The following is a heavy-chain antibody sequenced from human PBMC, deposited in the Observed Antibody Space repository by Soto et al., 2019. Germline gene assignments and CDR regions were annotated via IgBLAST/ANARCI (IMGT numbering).Heavy chain of an antibody. V-gene: IGHV4-39*01. CDR1: GGSISSSSYY. CDR2: IYYSGST. Sequence: QLQLQESGPGLVKPSETLSLTCTVSGGSISSSSYYWGWIRQPPGKGLEWIGSIYYSGSTYYNPSLTSRVTISVDTSKNQFSLKLSSVTAADTAVYYCARLMITFGGVIVIPYYFDYWGQGTLVTVSS. CDR3: ARLMITFGGVIVIPYYFDY. J-gene: IGHJ4*02. D-gene: IGHD3-16*02.